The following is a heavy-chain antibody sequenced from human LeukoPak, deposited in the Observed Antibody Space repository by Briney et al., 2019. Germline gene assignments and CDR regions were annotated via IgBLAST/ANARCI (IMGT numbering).Heavy chain of an antibody. CDR3: ARQSDCSSTSCYSGFDP. CDR2: IYYSGST. D-gene: IGHD2-2*01. J-gene: IGHJ5*02. Sequence: SETLSLTCTVSGGSISSSSYYWGWIRQPPGKGLERIGSIYYSGSTYYNPSLKSRVTISVDTSKNQFSLKLSSVTAADTAVYYCARQSDCSSTSCYSGFDPWGQGTLVTVSS. CDR1: GGSISSSSYY. V-gene: IGHV4-39*01.